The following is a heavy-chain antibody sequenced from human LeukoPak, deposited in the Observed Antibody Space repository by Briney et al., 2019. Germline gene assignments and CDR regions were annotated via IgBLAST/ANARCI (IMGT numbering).Heavy chain of an antibody. V-gene: IGHV3-21*01. Sequence: PGGSLRLSCAASGFTFSSYSMNWVRQAPGKGLEWVSSISSSSSYIYYADSVKGRFTISRDNAKNSLYLQMNSLRAEDTAVYYCAGDSGCGIDYWGQGTLVTVSS. D-gene: IGHD6-25*01. J-gene: IGHJ4*02. CDR3: AGDSGCGIDY. CDR2: ISSSSSYI. CDR1: GFTFSSYS.